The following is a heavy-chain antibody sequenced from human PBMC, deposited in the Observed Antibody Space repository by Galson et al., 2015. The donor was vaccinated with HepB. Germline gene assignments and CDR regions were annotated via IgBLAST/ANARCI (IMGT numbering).Heavy chain of an antibody. V-gene: IGHV3-30*18. CDR1: GFMFKTYG. D-gene: IGHD1-14*01. CDR2: ISSDGSNY. Sequence: SLRLSCAASGFMFKTYGMHWVRQAPGKGLEWVGVISSDGSNYYYEDSVKGRFTISRDNSKNTLYLQMNSLRPEDTAVYYCANSQLSRTDHFDYWGQGTFVTVSS. CDR3: ANSQLSRTDHFDY. J-gene: IGHJ4*02.